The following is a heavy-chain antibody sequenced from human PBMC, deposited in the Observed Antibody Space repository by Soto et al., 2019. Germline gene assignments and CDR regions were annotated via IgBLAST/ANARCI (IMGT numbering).Heavy chain of an antibody. V-gene: IGHV1-69*02. D-gene: IGHD5-12*01. J-gene: IGHJ6*02. CDR3: VRMGFSGGGYLSYYYYGMDI. CDR2: IIPILGIA. CDR1: GGTFSSYT. Sequence: GASVKVSCKASGGTFSSYTISWVRQAPGQGLEWMGRIIPILGIANYAQKFQGRVTITADKSTSTAYMELSSLKASDTAMYYCVRMGFSGGGYLSYYYYGMDIWGQGTTVTVSS.